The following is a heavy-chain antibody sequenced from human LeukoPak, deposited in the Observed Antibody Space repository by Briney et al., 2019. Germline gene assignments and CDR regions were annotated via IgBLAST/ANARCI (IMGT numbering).Heavy chain of an antibody. J-gene: IGHJ4*02. CDR2: IYHSGST. CDR1: GYSISSGYY. Sequence: PSETLSLTCTVSGYSISSGYYWGWIRQPPGKGLEWIGEIYHSGSTNYNPSLKSRVTISVDKSKNQFSLKLSSVTAADTAVCYCARDGYYYDSSGYYFDYWGQGTLVTVSS. CDR3: ARDGYYYDSSGYYFDY. V-gene: IGHV4-38-2*02. D-gene: IGHD3-22*01.